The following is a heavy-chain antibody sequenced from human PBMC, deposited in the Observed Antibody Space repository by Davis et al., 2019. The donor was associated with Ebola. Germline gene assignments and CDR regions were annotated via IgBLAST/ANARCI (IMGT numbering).Heavy chain of an antibody. Sequence: GESLKISCAASGFTFISYSMNWVRQAPGKGLEWVSSISSSSSYIYHAESVKGRFTISRDNAKNSLYLQMNSLRDEDTAIYYCARGYSTFDYWGQGTLVTVSS. V-gene: IGHV3-21*01. CDR1: GFTFISYS. J-gene: IGHJ4*02. CDR3: ARGYSTFDY. CDR2: ISSSSSYI. D-gene: IGHD4-11*01.